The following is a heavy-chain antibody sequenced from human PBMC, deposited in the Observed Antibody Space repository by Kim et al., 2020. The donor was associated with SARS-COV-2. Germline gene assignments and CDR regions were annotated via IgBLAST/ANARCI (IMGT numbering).Heavy chain of an antibody. V-gene: IGHV3-23*01. CDR1: GFTFGSYA. Sequence: GGSLRLSCAASGFTFGSYAMSWVRQAPGKGLELVSLIGAGGATAFYADSVKSRFTISRDNSKNTLYLQMDSLRAEDTGIYYGASSYFYGSGTHNYF. CDR2: IGAGGATA. J-gene: IGHJ4*01. D-gene: IGHD3-10*01. CDR3: ASSYFYGSGTHNYF.